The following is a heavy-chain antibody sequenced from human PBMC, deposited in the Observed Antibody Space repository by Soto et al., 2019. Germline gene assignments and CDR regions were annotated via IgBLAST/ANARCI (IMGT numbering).Heavy chain of an antibody. CDR3: ARYPGKYDILTGGFDY. D-gene: IGHD3-9*01. J-gene: IGHJ4*02. V-gene: IGHV3-7*01. CDR1: GFTFSSYW. CDR2: IKQDGSEK. Sequence: GGSLRLSCAASGFTFSSYWMSWVRQAPGKGLEWVANIKQDGSEKYYVDSVKGRFTISRDNAKNSLYLQMNSLRAEDTAVYYCARYPGKYDILTGGFDYWGQGTLVTVSS.